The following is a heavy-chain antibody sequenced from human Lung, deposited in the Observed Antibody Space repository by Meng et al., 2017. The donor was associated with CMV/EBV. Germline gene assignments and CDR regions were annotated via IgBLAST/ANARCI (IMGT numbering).Heavy chain of an antibody. V-gene: IGHV4-30-4*08. CDR3: DRDKGVTGTTDY. Sequence: SETLSLTCTVSGGSINSGDYYWSWIRQPPGKGLECMGCNYYSGATYSSPSLRGRLTISIDTSRNQFSLKLYSVTAADTAVNYYDRDKGVTGTTDYWGQGTLVTVSS. J-gene: IGHJ4*02. CDR2: NYYSGAT. CDR1: GGSINSGDYY. D-gene: IGHD1/OR15-1a*01.